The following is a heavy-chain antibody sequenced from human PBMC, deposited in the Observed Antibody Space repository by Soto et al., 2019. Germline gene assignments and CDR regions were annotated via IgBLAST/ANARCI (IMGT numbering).Heavy chain of an antibody. V-gene: IGHV3-23*01. CDR3: ARSRYVDTAMAFDY. Sequence: GGSLRLSCAASGFTFSSYAMSWVRQAPGKGLEWVSAISGSGGSTYYADSVKGRFTISRDNSKNTLYLQMNSLRAEDTAVYYCARSRYVDTAMAFDYWGQGTLVTVSS. CDR2: ISGSGGST. CDR1: GFTFSSYA. D-gene: IGHD5-18*01. J-gene: IGHJ4*02.